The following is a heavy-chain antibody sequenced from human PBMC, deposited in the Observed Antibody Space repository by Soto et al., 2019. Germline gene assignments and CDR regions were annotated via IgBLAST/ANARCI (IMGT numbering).Heavy chain of an antibody. CDR2: INPRSGDT. Sequence: QVQLVQSVAEVKKPGASVQVSCKASGYTFIGYDIHWVRQAPGQGLVWMGRINPRSGDTTYSQEFQGRLTMTIDTSNSSAYMDLSSLRSDDTAVYYCCRAGVGATPLGWFDPWGHGTLVSVS. CDR1: GYTFIGYD. D-gene: IGHD1-26*01. CDR3: CRAGVGATPLGWFDP. J-gene: IGHJ5*02. V-gene: IGHV1-2*06.